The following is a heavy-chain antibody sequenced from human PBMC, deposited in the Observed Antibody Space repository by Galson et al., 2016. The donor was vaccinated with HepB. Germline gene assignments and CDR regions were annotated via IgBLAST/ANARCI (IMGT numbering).Heavy chain of an antibody. V-gene: IGHV3-23*01. CDR3: AKEDGSYFDY. Sequence: SLRLSCAASGFTFSTYAMNWVRQAPGKGLEWVSAISAIGSATGHYTYYTDSVKGRFTISRDNSKNTLYLQVNSLRAEDTAVYYCAKEDGSYFDYWGQGTLVTVPS. CDR2: ISAIGSATGHYT. CDR1: GFTFSTYA. D-gene: IGHD1-26*01. J-gene: IGHJ4*02.